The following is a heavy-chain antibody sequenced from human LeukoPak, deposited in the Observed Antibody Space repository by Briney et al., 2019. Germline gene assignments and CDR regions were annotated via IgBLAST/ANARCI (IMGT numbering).Heavy chain of an antibody. D-gene: IGHD3-16*01. CDR3: AKDATGLGNYFDY. V-gene: IGHV4-38-2*02. J-gene: IGHJ4*02. CDR1: GYPISMGYF. CDR2: FYHSGSS. Sequence: SETLSLTCTVSGYPISMGYFWGWIRQPPGKGLEWIGTFYHSGSSYYKPSLKSRLTMSVDTSKNQFSLRLSSVTAADTAVYYCAKDATGLGNYFDYWGQGTLVTVSS.